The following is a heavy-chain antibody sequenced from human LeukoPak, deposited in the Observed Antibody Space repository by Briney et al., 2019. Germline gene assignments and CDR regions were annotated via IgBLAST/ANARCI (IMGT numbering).Heavy chain of an antibody. CDR2: MSSGSRYI. J-gene: IGHJ4*02. CDR1: GFTFSSYA. CDR3: XXXRXTGAXRVFVVQ. V-gene: IGHV3-21*01. D-gene: IGHD3-3*01. Sequence: GGSLRLSCAASGFTFSSYAMTWVRQAPGKGLEWVSSMSSGSRYIYYADSVRGRFTISRDNAKNSLYLLMNSLRAEDTAVYYXXXXRXTGAXRVFVVQWGQGTLVTVSS.